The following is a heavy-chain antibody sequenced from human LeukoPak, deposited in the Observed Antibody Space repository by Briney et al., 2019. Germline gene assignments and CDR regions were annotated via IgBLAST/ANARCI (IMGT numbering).Heavy chain of an antibody. D-gene: IGHD2-15*01. Sequence: GGSLRLSCAASGFTFDDYCMSWVRQAPGKGLESLSGINWNGGSTGYADSLKRRFTILKYNANNFLYLPMNTLRAEDKALSYGARSVAASRDYWGQGTLVTVSS. CDR1: GFTFDDYC. J-gene: IGHJ4*02. CDR3: ARSVAASRDY. CDR2: INWNGGST. V-gene: IGHV3-20*04.